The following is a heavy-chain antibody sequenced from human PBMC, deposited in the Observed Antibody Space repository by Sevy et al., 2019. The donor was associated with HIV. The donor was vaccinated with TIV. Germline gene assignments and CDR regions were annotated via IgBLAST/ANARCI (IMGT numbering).Heavy chain of an antibody. J-gene: IGHJ4*02. Sequence: GGSLRLSCVASGFTFSDQSMSWFRQAPDKGLYWVSHISSGGFFTEYADSVKGRFTISRDDATNSLYLQMTSLRADDSGIYFCARGGPGTDFWGQGTQVTVSS. CDR3: ARGGPGTDF. CDR1: GFTFSDQS. V-gene: IGHV3-11*06. CDR2: ISSGGFFT.